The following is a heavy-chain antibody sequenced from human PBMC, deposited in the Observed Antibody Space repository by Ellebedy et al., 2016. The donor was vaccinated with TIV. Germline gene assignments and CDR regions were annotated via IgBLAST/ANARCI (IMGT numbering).Heavy chain of an antibody. CDR3: AKGAIWFGAYGMDV. J-gene: IGHJ6*02. CDR1: GYTFTTYD. D-gene: IGHD3-10*01. Sequence: ASVKVSCKASGYTFTTYDINWVRQATGQGLEWMGWMNPNSGYTAYAQKFQGRVTMTRSTSTSTAYMELRSLRSEDTAVYYCAKGAIWFGAYGMDVWGQGTTVTVSS. CDR2: MNPNSGYT. V-gene: IGHV1-8*01.